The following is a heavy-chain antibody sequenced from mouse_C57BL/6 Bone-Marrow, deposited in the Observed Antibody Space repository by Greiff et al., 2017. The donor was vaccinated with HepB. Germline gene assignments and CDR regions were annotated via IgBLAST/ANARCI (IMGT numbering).Heavy chain of an antibody. V-gene: IGHV3-6*01. J-gene: IGHJ4*01. D-gene: IGHD2-1*01. CDR3: ARKTIYYGNYIYAMDY. CDR2: ISYDGSN. CDR1: GYSITSGYY. Sequence: DVKLQESGPGLVKPSQSLSLTCSVTGYSITSGYYWNWIRQFPGNKLEWMGYISYDGSNNYNPSLKNRISITRDTSKNQCFLKLNSVTTEDTATYYCARKTIYYGNYIYAMDYWGQGTSVTVSS.